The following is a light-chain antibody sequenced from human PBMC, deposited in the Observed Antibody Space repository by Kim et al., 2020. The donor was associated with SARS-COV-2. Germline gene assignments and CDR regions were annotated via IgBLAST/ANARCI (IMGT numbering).Light chain of an antibody. CDR3: DSYTNSRTVM. Sequence: GQSITISCTGTSSDVRNYNLVSWYQQHPGKAPKLIIFVVNKRPSGGSNRFSGSKSGNTASLTISGLQADNEADYYCDSYTNSRTVMFGGGTQLTVL. V-gene: IGLV2-23*02. CDR1: SSDVRNYNL. J-gene: IGLJ3*02. CDR2: VVN.